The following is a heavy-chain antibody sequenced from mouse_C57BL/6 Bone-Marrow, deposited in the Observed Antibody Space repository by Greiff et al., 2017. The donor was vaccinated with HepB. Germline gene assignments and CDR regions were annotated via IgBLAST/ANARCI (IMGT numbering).Heavy chain of an antibody. CDR3: ARNRQLRLRFAY. Sequence: VQLQQPGAELVKPGASVKLSCKASGYTFTSYWMHWVKQRPGQGLEWIGMIHPNSGSTNYNEKFKSKATLTVDKSSSTAYMQLSSLTSEDSAVYYGARNRQLRLRFAYWGQGTLVTVSA. CDR1: GYTFTSYW. D-gene: IGHD3-2*02. J-gene: IGHJ3*01. CDR2: IHPNSGST. V-gene: IGHV1-64*01.